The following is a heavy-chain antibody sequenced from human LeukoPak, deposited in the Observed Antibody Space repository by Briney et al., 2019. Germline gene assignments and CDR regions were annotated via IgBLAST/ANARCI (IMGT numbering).Heavy chain of an antibody. CDR1: GFTFSSYA. CDR3: ARDLGCSRTSCYLRENWFDP. D-gene: IGHD2-2*01. J-gene: IGHJ5*02. CDR2: ISGGGGST. Sequence: GGSLRLSCAASGFTFSSYAMNWVRQAPGKGLEWVSAISGGGGSTYYTDSVKGRFTISRDNAKNSLYLQMNTLRAEDTAVYYCARDLGCSRTSCYLRENWFDPWGQGTLVTVSS. V-gene: IGHV3-23*01.